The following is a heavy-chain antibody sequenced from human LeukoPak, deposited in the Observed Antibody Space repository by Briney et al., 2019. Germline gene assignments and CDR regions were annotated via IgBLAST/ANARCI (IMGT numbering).Heavy chain of an antibody. CDR2: IYHSGST. Sequence: PSGTLSLTCAVSGGSISSSNWWSWVRQPPGKGLEWIGEIYHSGSTNYNPSLKSRVTISVDKSKNQFSLKLSSVTAADTAVYYCARIRGSYYIPFFDYWGQGTLVTVSS. CDR1: GGSISSSNW. J-gene: IGHJ4*02. D-gene: IGHD1-26*01. CDR3: ARIRGSYYIPFFDY. V-gene: IGHV4-4*02.